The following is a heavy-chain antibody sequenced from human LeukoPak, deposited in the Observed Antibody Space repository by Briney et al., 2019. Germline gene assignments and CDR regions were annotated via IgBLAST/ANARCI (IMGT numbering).Heavy chain of an antibody. V-gene: IGHV3-7*01. Sequence: PGGSLRLSCAASGFTFSSYWMSWVRQAPGKGLEWVANIKQDGSEKYYVDSVKGRFTISRDNAKNSLYLQMNSLRAEDTAVYYCARVSGIRYFDWLPRGKFDYWGQGTLVTVSS. D-gene: IGHD3-9*01. J-gene: IGHJ4*02. CDR1: GFTFSSYW. CDR2: IKQDGSEK. CDR3: ARVSGIRYFDWLPRGKFDY.